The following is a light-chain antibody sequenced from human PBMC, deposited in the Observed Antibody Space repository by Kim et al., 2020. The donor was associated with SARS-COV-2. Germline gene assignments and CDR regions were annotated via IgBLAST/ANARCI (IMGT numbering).Light chain of an antibody. J-gene: IGLJ2*01. Sequence: APRKTARITCGANNIGTKSVHWYQQKPGQAPVLVIYCDADRPSGIPERFSGSGSVNTATLTISRVEAGDEADYYCQVWDGSSDHVVFGGGTKLTVL. CDR3: QVWDGSSDHVV. CDR2: CDA. CDR1: NIGTKS. V-gene: IGLV3-21*04.